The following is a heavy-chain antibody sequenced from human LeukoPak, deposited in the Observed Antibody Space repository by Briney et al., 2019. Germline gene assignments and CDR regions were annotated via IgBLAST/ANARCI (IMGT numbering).Heavy chain of an antibody. Sequence: PSETLSLTCTVSGGSVSSGSYYWSWLRQPPGKGLEWIAFIYYSGSANYNPSLKSRVTISVDTSKNQFSLKLSSVTTADTAVYYCARGRDYYDTSAGYWGQGTLVTVSS. J-gene: IGHJ4*02. D-gene: IGHD3-22*01. CDR2: IYYSGSA. CDR3: ARGRDYYDTSAGY. V-gene: IGHV4-61*01. CDR1: GGSVSSGSYY.